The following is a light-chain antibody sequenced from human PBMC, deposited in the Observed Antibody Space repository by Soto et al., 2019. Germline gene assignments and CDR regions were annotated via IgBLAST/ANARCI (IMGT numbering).Light chain of an antibody. CDR3: TSYTTGCPHLV. J-gene: IGLJ3*02. Sequence: QSVLTQPASVSGSPGQSITISCTGTSSDVGGYNYVSWYQHHPGKAPKLMIYDVTNRPSGVSNRFSGSKSGNTASLTISGLQAEDEADYYCTSYTTGCPHLVFGGGTKLTVL. V-gene: IGLV2-14*03. CDR2: DVT. CDR1: SSDVGGYNY.